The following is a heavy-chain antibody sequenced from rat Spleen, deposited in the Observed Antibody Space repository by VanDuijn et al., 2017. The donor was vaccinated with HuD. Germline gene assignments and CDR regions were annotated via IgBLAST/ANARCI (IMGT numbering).Heavy chain of an antibody. J-gene: IGHJ4*01. Sequence: EVQLVESGGGLVQPGRSLKLSCVASGFTFNNYWMTWIRQAPGKGLEWVASITNTGGTTYSPDSVKGRFTISRDNAKSTLYLQMDSLRSEDTATYYCARHYGYTHYVMDAWGQGASVTVSS. CDR1: GFTFNNYW. V-gene: IGHV5-31*01. CDR2: ITNTGGTT. D-gene: IGHD1-9*01. CDR3: ARHYGYTHYVMDA.